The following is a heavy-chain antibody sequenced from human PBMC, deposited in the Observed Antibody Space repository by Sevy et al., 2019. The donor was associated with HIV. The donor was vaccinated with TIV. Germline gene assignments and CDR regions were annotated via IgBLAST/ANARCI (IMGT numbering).Heavy chain of an antibody. V-gene: IGHV3-30*02. Sequence: GGSLRLSCAASGFTFSSYGMHWVRQAPGKGLEWVAFIRYDGSNKYYADSVKGRFTISRDNSENTLYLQMNSLRAEDTAVYYCAKHLMDILTGGTRDWGQGTLVTVSS. J-gene: IGHJ4*02. D-gene: IGHD3-9*01. CDR1: GFTFSSYG. CDR3: AKHLMDILTGGTRD. CDR2: IRYDGSNK.